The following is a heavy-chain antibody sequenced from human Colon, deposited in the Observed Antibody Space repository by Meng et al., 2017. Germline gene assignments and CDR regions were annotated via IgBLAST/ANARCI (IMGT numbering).Heavy chain of an antibody. J-gene: IGHJ5*02. CDR3: ARGYYGRADL. CDR2: IYTSGDT. CDR1: GASVTSGSFH. Sequence: LLPEPGPGLLTPSPPLTLSCNVSGASVTSGSFHWSWIRPPAGKGLEWIGCIYTSGDTTYTPSLKSRVTISMDTSKNQFSLKLTSAIAADTAVYYCARGYYGRADLWGRGILVTVSS. V-gene: IGHV4-61*02. D-gene: IGHD3-10*01.